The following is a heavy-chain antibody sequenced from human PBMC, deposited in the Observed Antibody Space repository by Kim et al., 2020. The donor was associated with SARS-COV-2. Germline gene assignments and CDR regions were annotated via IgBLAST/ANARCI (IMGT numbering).Heavy chain of an antibody. CDR3: ARDTSIYGSGSSFDY. V-gene: IGHV3-53*04. D-gene: IGHD3-10*01. J-gene: IGHJ4*02. Sequence: DSVKGRFTISRHNSKNTLYLQMNSLRAEDTAVYYCARDTSIYGSGSSFDYWGQGTLVTVSS.